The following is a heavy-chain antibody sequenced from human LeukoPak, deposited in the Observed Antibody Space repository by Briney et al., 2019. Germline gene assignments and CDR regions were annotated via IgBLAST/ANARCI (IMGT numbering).Heavy chain of an antibody. V-gene: IGHV3-21*01. CDR1: GFTFSTYA. J-gene: IGHJ4*02. Sequence: GGSLRLSCVASGFTFSTYAMNWVRQAPGKGLEWVSSISSSSFFISYADSVKGRFTISRDNAKNSLYLQMNSLRAEDTAVYYCARRGPDRFDYWGQGTLVTVSS. CDR3: ARRGPDRFDY. CDR2: ISSSSFFI. D-gene: IGHD1-14*01.